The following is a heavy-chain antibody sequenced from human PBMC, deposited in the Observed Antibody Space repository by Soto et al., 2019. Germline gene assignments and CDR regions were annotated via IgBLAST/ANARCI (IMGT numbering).Heavy chain of an antibody. CDR1: GFTFSSYA. CDR3: ARAAGFDY. Sequence: LRLSCAASGFTFSSYAMHWVRQAPGKGLEWVAVISYDGSNKYYADSVKGRFTISRDNSKNTLYLQMNSLRAEDTAVYYCARAAGFDYWGQGTLVTVSS. J-gene: IGHJ4*02. V-gene: IGHV3-30-3*01. CDR2: ISYDGSNK. D-gene: IGHD6-13*01.